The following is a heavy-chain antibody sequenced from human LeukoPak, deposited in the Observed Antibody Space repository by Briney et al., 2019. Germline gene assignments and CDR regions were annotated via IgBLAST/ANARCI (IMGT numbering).Heavy chain of an antibody. CDR3: ARPRWNYYYFDY. D-gene: IGHD1-7*01. J-gene: IGHJ4*02. CDR1: GFPFSDYY. CDR2: ISSSGGTL. Sequence: GGSLRLSCAASGFPFSDYYMGWIREAPGKGLEWVSYISSSGGTLYSAGSVQGRFTISRDNAKNSLYLQMNGLRAEDTAVYYCARPRWNYYYFDYWGQGTLVTVPS. V-gene: IGHV3-11*04.